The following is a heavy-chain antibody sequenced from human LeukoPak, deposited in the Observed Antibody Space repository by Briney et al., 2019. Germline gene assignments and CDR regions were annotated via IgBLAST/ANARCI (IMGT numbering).Heavy chain of an antibody. V-gene: IGHV3-7*01. CDR3: ARLKDAEVWGSYAFDY. D-gene: IGHD3-16*01. J-gene: IGHJ4*02. CDR2: IKQDGSEK. CDR1: GFTFSSYW. Sequence: GGSLRLSCAASGFTFSSYWMSWVRQAPGKGLEWVAYIKQDGSEKYYVDSVKGRFTISRDNAKNSLYLQMNSLRAEDTAVYYCARLKDAEVWGSYAFDYWGQGTLVTVSS.